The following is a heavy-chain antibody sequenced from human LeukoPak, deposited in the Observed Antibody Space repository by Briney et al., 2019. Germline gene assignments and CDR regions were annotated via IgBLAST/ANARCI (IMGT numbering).Heavy chain of an antibody. CDR3: ARGSSTRVYYYYYMDV. CDR2: INPYSGGT. V-gene: IGHV1-2*02. D-gene: IGHD6-6*01. Sequence: ASVKVSCKASGYTFTDYYMHWVRQAPGQGLEWVGWINPYSGGTNYEQKFQGRVTMTRDTSISTAYMEVSRVRSDDTAMYYCARGSSTRVYYYYYMDVWGKGTTVTVSS. J-gene: IGHJ6*03. CDR1: GYTFTDYY.